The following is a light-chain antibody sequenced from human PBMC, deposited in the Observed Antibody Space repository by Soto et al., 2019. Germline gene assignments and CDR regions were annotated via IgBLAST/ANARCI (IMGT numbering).Light chain of an antibody. CDR1: QIIRNTY. V-gene: IGKV3D-15*01. J-gene: IGKJ4*01. CDR2: GIS. CDR3: QQHSAWPLT. Sequence: EIVMTQSPATLSVSPGESATLSCRASQIIRNTYLAWYQQKPGQAPRVLIYGISNRATGIPDRFSGAGSGTEFTLSISSLQSEDAAVYYCQQHSAWPLTFGGGTKVEIK.